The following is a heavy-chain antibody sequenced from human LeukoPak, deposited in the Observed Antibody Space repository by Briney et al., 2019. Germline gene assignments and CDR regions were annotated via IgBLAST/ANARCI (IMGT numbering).Heavy chain of an antibody. CDR3: ARLSEYTSSFHHLDV. D-gene: IGHD6-6*01. V-gene: IGHV4-59*08. J-gene: IGHJ6*04. CDR2: IYYSGGA. Sequence: SEILSLTCTVSGGSIRNYYWSWIRQSPGRKLEWIGHIYYSGGAKYNPSLKSRVTISVDTSKNQFSLRLSSVTAADTAVYYCARLSEYTSSFHHLDVWGNGTTVTVSS. CDR1: GGSIRNYY.